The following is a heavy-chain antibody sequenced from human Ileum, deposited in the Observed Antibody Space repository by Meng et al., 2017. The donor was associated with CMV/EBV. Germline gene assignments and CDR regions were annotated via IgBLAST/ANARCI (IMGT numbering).Heavy chain of an antibody. J-gene: IGHJ4*02. V-gene: IGHV3-48*04. CDR1: GFSFSDCS. CDR2: ITGRSYTI. CDR3: ARVGPDSGYDFDY. D-gene: IGHD5-12*01. Sequence: GESLKISCAASGFSFSDCSMSWVRQSPGKGLEWISYITGRSYTIYYSDSVQGRFTISRDNAENSLYLQMTGLRAEDTAVYYCARVGPDSGYDFDYWGQGTLVTVSS.